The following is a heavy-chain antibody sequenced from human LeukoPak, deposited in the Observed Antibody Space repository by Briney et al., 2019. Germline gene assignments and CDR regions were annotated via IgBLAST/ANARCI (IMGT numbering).Heavy chain of an antibody. J-gene: IGHJ5*02. CDR3: ARVMVNNWFDP. V-gene: IGHV4-59*01. D-gene: IGHD2-8*01. Sequence: SETLSLTCTVSGGSINSYYWSWIRQPPGKGLEWIGYIYCSGSTNYNPSLKSRVTISVDTSKNQFSLKLSSVTTADTAVYYCARVMVNNWFDPWGQGTLVTVSS. CDR1: GGSINSYY. CDR2: IYCSGST.